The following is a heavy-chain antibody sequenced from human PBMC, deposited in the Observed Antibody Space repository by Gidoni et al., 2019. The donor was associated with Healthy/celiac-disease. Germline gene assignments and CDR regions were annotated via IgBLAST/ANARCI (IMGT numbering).Heavy chain of an antibody. D-gene: IGHD2-15*01. Sequence: QVQLVQSGAEVKKPGASVMVACKASGYTFTSYGISWVRQAPGQGLEWMGWISAYNGNTNYAQKLQGRVTMTTDTSTSTAYMELRSLRSDDTAVYYCARDYCSGGSCYSGYFQHWGQGTLVTVSS. CDR3: ARDYCSGGSCYSGYFQH. CDR2: ISAYNGNT. CDR1: GYTFTSYG. V-gene: IGHV1-18*01. J-gene: IGHJ1*01.